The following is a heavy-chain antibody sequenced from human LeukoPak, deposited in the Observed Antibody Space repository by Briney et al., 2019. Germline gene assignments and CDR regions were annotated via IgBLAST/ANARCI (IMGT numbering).Heavy chain of an antibody. CDR1: GFTFSSYW. CDR3: ARESIRSGSLKWFDP. J-gene: IGHJ5*02. CDR2: IDGSGHTT. Sequence: GGSLRLSCAASGFTFSSYWMSWVRQTPGKELEWVSAIDGSGHTTYYADSVGGQFIISRDNSKKMLYLQMNSLRAEDTATYYCARESIRSGSLKWFDPWGQGTLVTVSS. V-gene: IGHV3-23*01. D-gene: IGHD3-3*01.